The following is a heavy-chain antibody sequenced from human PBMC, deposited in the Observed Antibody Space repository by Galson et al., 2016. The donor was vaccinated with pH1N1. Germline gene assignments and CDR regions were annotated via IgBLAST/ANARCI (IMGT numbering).Heavy chain of an antibody. CDR3: ASHLAALDRFDP. V-gene: IGHV4-39*01. J-gene: IGHJ5*02. CDR2: IYYSGNP. CDR1: GGSISSSSFY. Sequence: ETLSLTCTVSGGSISSSSFYWGWIRQPPGTGLAWIGSIYYSGNPYYNPSLKSRIAISLYTFKNQFSLKMNSVTAADTAVYYCASHLAALDRFDPWGKGTLVTVSS. D-gene: IGHD6-13*01.